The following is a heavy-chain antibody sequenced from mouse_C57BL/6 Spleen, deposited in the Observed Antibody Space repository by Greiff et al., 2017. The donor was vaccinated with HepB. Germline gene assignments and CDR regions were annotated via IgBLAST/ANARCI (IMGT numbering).Heavy chain of an antibody. Sequence: VQLQQSGPGLVKPSQSLSLTCSVTGYSITSGYYWNWIRQFPGNKLEWMGYISYDGSNNYNPSLKNRISITRDTSKNQFFLKLNSVTTEDTATYYCARDDGYDLFAYWGQGTLVTVSA. CDR3: ARDDGYDLFAY. V-gene: IGHV3-6*01. J-gene: IGHJ3*01. CDR2: ISYDGSN. D-gene: IGHD2-2*01. CDR1: GYSITSGYY.